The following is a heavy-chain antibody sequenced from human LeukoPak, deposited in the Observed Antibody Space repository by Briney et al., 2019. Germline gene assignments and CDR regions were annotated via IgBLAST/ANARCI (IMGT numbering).Heavy chain of an antibody. CDR1: GGSFSGYY. J-gene: IGHJ4*02. CDR3: ARRSYYDSSGYYPFDY. CDR2: INHSGST. D-gene: IGHD3-22*01. V-gene: IGHV4-34*01. Sequence: TSETLSLTCAVYGGSFSGYYWSWIRQPPGKGLEWIGEINHSGSTNYNPSLKSRVTISVDTSKNQFSLKLSSVTAADTAVYYCARRSYYDSSGYYPFDYWGQGTLVTVSS.